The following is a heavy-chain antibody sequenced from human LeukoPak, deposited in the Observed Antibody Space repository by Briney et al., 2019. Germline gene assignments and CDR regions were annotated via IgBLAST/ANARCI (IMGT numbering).Heavy chain of an antibody. Sequence: GGSLRLSCVASGLTFSSHAMTWVRQAPGKGLEWLAGITGSGATTYHAESVKGRFTISRDNSKNMLYLQMNSLRAEDTAVYYCARDLGGCSGGSCYSRDVWGQGTTVTVSS. J-gene: IGHJ6*02. CDR1: GLTFSSHA. CDR3: ARDLGGCSGGSCYSRDV. V-gene: IGHV3-23*01. CDR2: ITGSGATT. D-gene: IGHD2-15*01.